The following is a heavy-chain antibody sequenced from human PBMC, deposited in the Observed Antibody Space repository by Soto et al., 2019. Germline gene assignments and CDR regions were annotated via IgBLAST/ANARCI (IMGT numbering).Heavy chain of an antibody. Sequence: QVQLVQSGAEVKKPGASVKVSCKTSGHTLINYYMHWVRQAPGQGLDWLGKIDPSGNGTSYAERFQCRIPLTSDTSTKTVYVELSSLRSEDTAIYFCAINYYDSSGYLYWGQGTLVTVSS. V-gene: IGHV1-46*01. CDR3: AINYYDSSGYLY. CDR1: GHTLINYY. D-gene: IGHD3-22*01. CDR2: IDPSGNGT. J-gene: IGHJ4*02.